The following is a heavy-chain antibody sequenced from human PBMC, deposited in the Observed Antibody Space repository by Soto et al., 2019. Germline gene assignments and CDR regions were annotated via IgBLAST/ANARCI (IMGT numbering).Heavy chain of an antibody. CDR3: ARGNQDMTTVTTYWFDP. CDR1: GGSFSGYY. D-gene: IGHD4-17*01. Sequence: PSETLSLTCAAYGGSFSGYYWSWIRQPPGKGLEWIGEINHSGSTNYNPSLKSRVTISVDTSKNQFSLKLSSVTAADTAVYYCARGNQDMTTVTTYWFDPWGQGTLVTVSS. J-gene: IGHJ5*02. V-gene: IGHV4-34*01. CDR2: INHSGST.